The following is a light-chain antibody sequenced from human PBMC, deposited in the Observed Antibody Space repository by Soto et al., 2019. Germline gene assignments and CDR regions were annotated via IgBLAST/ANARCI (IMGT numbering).Light chain of an antibody. Sequence: QSALTQPASVSGSPGQAGTISCSGSSSDVGAHNFVSWYQHHPGKAPKLMIYEVSNRPSGVSNRFSGSKSGNTASLTISGLQAEDEADYYCNSYTSSNTYVFGSGTKVTVL. CDR1: SSDVGAHNF. CDR3: NSYTSSNTYV. CDR2: EVS. V-gene: IGLV2-14*01. J-gene: IGLJ1*01.